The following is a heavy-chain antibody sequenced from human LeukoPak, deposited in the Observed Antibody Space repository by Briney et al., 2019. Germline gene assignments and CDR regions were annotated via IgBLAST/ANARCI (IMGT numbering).Heavy chain of an antibody. CDR2: INHSGST. J-gene: IGHJ4*02. D-gene: IGHD3-22*01. Sequence: SETLSLTCAVYGGSFSGYYWSWIRQPPGKGLEWIGEINHSGSTNYNPSLKSRVTISVDTSKNQFSLKLSSVTAVDTAVCYCARTTSDYYDSSGYPSLFDYWGQGTLVTVSS. V-gene: IGHV4-34*01. CDR3: ARTTSDYYDSSGYPSLFDY. CDR1: GGSFSGYY.